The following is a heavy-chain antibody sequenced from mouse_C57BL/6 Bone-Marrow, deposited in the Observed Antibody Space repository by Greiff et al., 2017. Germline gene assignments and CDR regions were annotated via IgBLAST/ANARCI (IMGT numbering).Heavy chain of an antibody. J-gene: IGHJ1*03. CDR2: INPSTGGT. D-gene: IGHD2-1*01. CDR1: GYSFTGYY. Sequence: VQLQQSGPELVKPGASVKISCKASGYSFTGYYMNWVKQSPEKSLEWIGEINPSTGGTTYNQKFKAKATLTVDKSSSTAYMQLKSLTSEDSAVXYCARKLYSWYFDVWGTGTTVTVSS. CDR3: ARKLYSWYFDV. V-gene: IGHV1-42*01.